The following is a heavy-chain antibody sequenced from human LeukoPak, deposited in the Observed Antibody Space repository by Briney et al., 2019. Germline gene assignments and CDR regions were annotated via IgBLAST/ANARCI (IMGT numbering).Heavy chain of an antibody. CDR2: IYWDDDK. J-gene: IGHJ4*02. V-gene: IGHV2-5*05. D-gene: IGHD2-21*02. CDR1: GFLLRTSAVG. CDR3: AHTAYCGGDCYPYYFDY. Sequence: DSGATLVNPTQTLTLPWTFSGFLLRTSAVGVGWIRQPPGKALEWLALIYWDDDKRYGPSLKSRLTITKDTSKNQVVLTMTNMDPVDTATYYCAHTAYCGGDCYPYYFDYWGQGTLVTVSS.